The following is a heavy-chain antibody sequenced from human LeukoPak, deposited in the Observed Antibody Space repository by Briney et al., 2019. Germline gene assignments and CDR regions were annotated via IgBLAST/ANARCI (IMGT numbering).Heavy chain of an antibody. Sequence: GGSLRLSCVVSGITVSNYDMSWVRQAPGKGLEWVAVISDDANAKHYTDSVKGRFTISRDNSRNTLYLQMNSLRPEDTAVYYCARGAGAAGGRDYYSDYWGQGMLVTVSS. CDR3: ARGAGAAGGRDYYSDY. CDR1: GITVSNYD. CDR2: ISDDANAK. V-gene: IGHV3-30*03. D-gene: IGHD6-13*01. J-gene: IGHJ4*02.